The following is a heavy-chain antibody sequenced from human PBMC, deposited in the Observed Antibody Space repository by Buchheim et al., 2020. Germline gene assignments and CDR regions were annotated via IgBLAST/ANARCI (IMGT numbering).Heavy chain of an antibody. J-gene: IGHJ5*02. D-gene: IGHD3-10*01. CDR1: GGSISSSSYY. CDR2: IYYSGST. V-gene: IGHV4-39*01. CDR3: ARQGTMVRGRQAWFDP. Sequence: QLQLQESGPGLVKPSETLFLTCTVSGGSISSSSYYWGWIRQPPGKGLEWIGSIYYSGSTYYNPSLKSRVTISVDTSKNQFSLKLSSVTAADTAVYYCARQGTMVRGRQAWFDPWGQGTL.